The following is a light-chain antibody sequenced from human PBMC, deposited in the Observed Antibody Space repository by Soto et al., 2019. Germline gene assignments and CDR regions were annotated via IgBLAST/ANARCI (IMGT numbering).Light chain of an antibody. CDR1: SSNLGAGYD. V-gene: IGLV1-40*01. J-gene: IGLJ3*02. CDR3: QAYDYSLTASV. Sequence: QSVLTQPPSVSGAPGQRVTLSCTGNSSNLGAGYDVHWYKQVPGAAPKLVIFGNRNRPSGVPERSSGSKSGTSASLAITGLQAEDEADYYCQAYDYSLTASVFGGGTKVTVL. CDR2: GNR.